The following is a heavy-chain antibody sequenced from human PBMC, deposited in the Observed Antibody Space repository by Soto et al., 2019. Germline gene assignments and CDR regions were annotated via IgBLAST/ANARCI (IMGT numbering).Heavy chain of an antibody. J-gene: IGHJ5*02. CDR1: GVTVSSNY. Sequence: GGSLRLSCAASGVTVSSNYMSWVRQAPGKGLEWVSVIYSGGSTYYADSVKGRFTISGRNSKNTLYLQMNSLRAEDTAVYYCATYNWFDPWGQGTLVTVSS. CDR2: IYSGGST. V-gene: IGHV3-53*04. CDR3: ATYNWFDP.